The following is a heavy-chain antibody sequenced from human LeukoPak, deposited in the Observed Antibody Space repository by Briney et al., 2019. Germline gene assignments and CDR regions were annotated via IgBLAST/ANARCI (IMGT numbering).Heavy chain of an antibody. J-gene: IGHJ4*02. CDR1: GFTFSEYA. D-gene: IGHD3-3*01. CDR3: ARVFLERLTSGYFDN. Sequence: GRSLRLSCAASGFTFSEYAMHWVRQAPGKGLEGVAVISYDGRQKYYGDSVKGRFTISRDNPKNTLYLQMNSLRDDDTAVYYCARVFLERLTSGYFDNWGQGTLVTVSP. CDR2: ISYDGRQK. V-gene: IGHV3-30-3*01.